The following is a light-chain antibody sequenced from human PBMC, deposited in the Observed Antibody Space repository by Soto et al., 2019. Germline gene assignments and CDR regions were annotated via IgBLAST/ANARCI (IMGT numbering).Light chain of an antibody. CDR3: KQYGNSPPYT. CDR2: GAS. CDR1: HSIFSNY. J-gene: IGKJ2*01. Sequence: EIELTQSPDTLSLSPGERATLSCRAGHSIFSNYFAWFQQKPGQAPRLLIFGASTRAFGIPDRFSGSGSGTDFTLTISELRPEDSAVYYCKQYGNSPPYTYGQGTNRVIK. V-gene: IGKV3-20*01.